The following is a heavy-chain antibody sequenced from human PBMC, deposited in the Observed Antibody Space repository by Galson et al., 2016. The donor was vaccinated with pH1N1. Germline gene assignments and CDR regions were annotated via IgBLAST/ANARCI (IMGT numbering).Heavy chain of an antibody. D-gene: IGHD3-9*01. V-gene: IGHV3-7*01. CDR3: ARRYFDY. CDR1: GFNFSNYW. J-gene: IGHJ4*02. CDR2: INQDGVKK. Sequence: SLRLSCAASGFNFSNYWMQWVRQAPGKGLQWVANINQDGVKKYYVGSVEGRFTISRDNAKNSLYLQMNNLRDEDTAMYFCARRYFDYWGQGALVTVSS.